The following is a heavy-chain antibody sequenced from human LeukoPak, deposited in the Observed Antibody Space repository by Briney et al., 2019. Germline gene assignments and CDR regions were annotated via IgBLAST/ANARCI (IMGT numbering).Heavy chain of an antibody. J-gene: IGHJ4*02. CDR1: GYTFTDYY. D-gene: IGHD1-14*01. CDR2: ITPYSGGT. V-gene: IGHV1-2*02. CDR3: ARDEGSGRLPFFDY. Sequence: GASVKVSCKASGYTFTDYYIHWVRQAPGQGLEWMGWITPYSGGTDYAQKFQGRVTMTMDTSISTVYMELSRLRSDDTAVYYCARDEGSGRLPFFDYWGQGTLVTVSS.